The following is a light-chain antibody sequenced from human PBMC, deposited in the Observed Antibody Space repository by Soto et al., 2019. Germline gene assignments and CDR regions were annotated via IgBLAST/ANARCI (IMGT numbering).Light chain of an antibody. CDR3: QVWDSGSSHVV. CDR2: SDT. Sequence: SYELTQPPSGSVAPGKTASISCGGNDIGSKGVHWYQQKPGQAPVLVIYSDTDLPPVIPERFSGSNSANLATLTISRVEAGDDADYYCQVWDSGSSHVVFGGGTTVTVL. CDR1: DIGSKG. J-gene: IGLJ2*01. V-gene: IGLV3-21*01.